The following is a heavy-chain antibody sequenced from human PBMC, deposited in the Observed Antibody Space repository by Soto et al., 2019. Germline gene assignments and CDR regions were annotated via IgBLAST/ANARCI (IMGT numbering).Heavy chain of an antibody. J-gene: IGHJ5*02. D-gene: IGHD4-17*01. V-gene: IGHV1-18*01. CDR1: GYTVTSYG. CDR3: ARDAGKDDYGDPRPRGRFDP. Sequence: GASVKVSCKASGYTVTSYGISWVRQAPGQGLEWMGWISAYNGNTNYAQKLQGRVTMTTDTSTSTAYMELRSLRSDDAAVYYCARDAGKDDYGDPRPRGRFDPWGQGTLVTVSS. CDR2: ISAYNGNT.